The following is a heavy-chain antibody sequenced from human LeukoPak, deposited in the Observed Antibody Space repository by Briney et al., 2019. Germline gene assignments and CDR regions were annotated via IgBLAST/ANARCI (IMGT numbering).Heavy chain of an antibody. Sequence: SETLSLTCTVSGGSISSYYWSWIRQPPGKGLEWIGYIYYSGSTNYNPSLKSRVTISVDTSKNQFSLKLSSVTAADTAVYYCARLSPRSALDYWGQGTLVTVSS. V-gene: IGHV4-59*01. CDR3: ARLSPRSALDY. CDR2: IYYSGST. J-gene: IGHJ4*02. D-gene: IGHD4-17*01. CDR1: GGSISSYY.